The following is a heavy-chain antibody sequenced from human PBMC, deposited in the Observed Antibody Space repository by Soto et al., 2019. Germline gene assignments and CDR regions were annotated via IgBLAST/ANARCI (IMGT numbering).Heavy chain of an antibody. J-gene: IGHJ4*02. CDR2: IIPIFGAT. V-gene: IGHV1-69*01. Sequence: VQLVQSGAEVKKPGSAVKVSCKASGGTFSSETISWVRQAPGQGLEWMGGIIPIFGATTYAQKFQGRVTITADESTRTVYMELRSLRSDDTAVYYCATELGDNPASPFDAWGQGTLVTVSS. D-gene: IGHD2-21*01. CDR3: ATELGDNPASPFDA. CDR1: GGTFSSET.